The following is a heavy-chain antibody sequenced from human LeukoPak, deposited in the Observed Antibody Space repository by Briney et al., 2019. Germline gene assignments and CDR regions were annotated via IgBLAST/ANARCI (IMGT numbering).Heavy chain of an antibody. D-gene: IGHD4-23*01. CDR1: KFTFSTFA. CDR3: AREGGDLRWKNRFDF. CDR2: TSSDGSSK. J-gene: IGHJ4*02. V-gene: IGHV3-30-3*01. Sequence: PGRSLRLSCAASKFTFSTFAMHWVRQAPGKGLEWVALTSSDGSSKYYTDSVKGRFTISRDNSKNTLYLQMNSLRAEDTAVYYCAREGGDLRWKNRFDFWGQGTLVTVSS.